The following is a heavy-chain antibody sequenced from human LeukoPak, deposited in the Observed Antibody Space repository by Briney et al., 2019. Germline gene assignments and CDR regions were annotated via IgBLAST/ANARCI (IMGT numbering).Heavy chain of an antibody. CDR3: ARGRPGGISGYCSGGSCYSSFFVRWFDP. D-gene: IGHD2-15*01. J-gene: IGHJ5*02. CDR1: GFTFSSYA. V-gene: IGHV3-23*01. Sequence: GGSLRLSCAASGFTFSSYAMSWVRQAPGKGLEWVSAISGSGGSTYYADSVKGRFTISRDNSKNTLYLQMNSLRAEDTAVYYCARGRPGGISGYCSGGSCYSSFFVRWFDPWGQGTLVTVSS. CDR2: ISGSGGST.